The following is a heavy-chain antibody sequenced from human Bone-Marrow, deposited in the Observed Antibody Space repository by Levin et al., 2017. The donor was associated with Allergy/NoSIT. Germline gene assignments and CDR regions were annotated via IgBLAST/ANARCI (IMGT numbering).Heavy chain of an antibody. Sequence: SETLSLTCIVSGGSISSGGDYWSWVRQHPGRGLEWLGYIYYSGTTSYNPSLNSRLSISVDTSKNHFSLKMTSATAADTAVYYCARGGAAAGKFDSWGQGTLVIVSS. CDR3: ARGGAAAGKFDS. J-gene: IGHJ4*02. V-gene: IGHV4-31*03. CDR1: GGSISSGGDY. CDR2: IYYSGTT. D-gene: IGHD6-13*01.